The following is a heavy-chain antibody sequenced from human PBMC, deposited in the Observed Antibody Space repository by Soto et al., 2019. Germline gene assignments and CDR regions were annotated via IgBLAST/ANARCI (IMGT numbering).Heavy chain of an antibody. J-gene: IGHJ4*02. Sequence: PGGSLRLSCAASGFTFSSYWMHWVRQVPGKGLVWVSRINSDGSSTSYADSVKGRFTISRDNAKNTLYLQMNSLRAEDTAVYYCRFHDNSSNYSRFDNWGQGTLVTVSS. V-gene: IGHV3-74*01. D-gene: IGHD3-22*01. CDR1: GFTFSSYW. CDR3: RFHDNSSNYSRFDN. CDR2: INSDGSST.